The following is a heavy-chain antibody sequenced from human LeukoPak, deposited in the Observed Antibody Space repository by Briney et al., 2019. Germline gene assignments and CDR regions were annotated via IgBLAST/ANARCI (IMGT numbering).Heavy chain of an antibody. CDR2: FYSAGTT. V-gene: IGHV3-66*01. Sequence: PGGSLRLSCAASGFTVSSCSMTWVRQAPGKGLEWVSVFYSAGTTYYADSVKGRFTISRDNSKNTLSLQMNSLRAEDTAVYYCARDGFTMVRGVGGWYFDLWGRGTLVTVSS. D-gene: IGHD3-10*01. J-gene: IGHJ2*01. CDR1: GFTVSSCS. CDR3: ARDGFTMVRGVGGWYFDL.